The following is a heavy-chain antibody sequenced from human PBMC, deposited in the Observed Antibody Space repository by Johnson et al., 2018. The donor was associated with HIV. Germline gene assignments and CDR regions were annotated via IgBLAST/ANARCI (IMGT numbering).Heavy chain of an antibody. CDR1: GFTFSSYD. CDR3: ARGSGSYNLVKGAFDI. J-gene: IGHJ3*02. V-gene: IGHV3-13*01. CDR2: IGTAGDT. D-gene: IGHD1-26*01. Sequence: VQLVESGGGVVQPGRSLRLSCAASGFTFSSYDMHWVRQATGKGLEWVSAIGTAGDTYYAESVKGRFTISRDNSKNTLYLQMNSLRAGDTAVYYWARGSGSYNLVKGAFDIWGQGTMVTVSS.